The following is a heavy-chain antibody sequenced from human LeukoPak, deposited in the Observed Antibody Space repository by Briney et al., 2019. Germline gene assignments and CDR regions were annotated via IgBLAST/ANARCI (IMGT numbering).Heavy chain of an antibody. V-gene: IGHV3-7*01. CDR3: AREAGGGYYFDY. Sequence: GGSLRLSCAASGFTFTSYWMSWVRQAPGKGLEWVANIKQDGIEKYYMDSVKGRFTISRDNAKNSLYLQMNSLRAEDTAVYYSAREAGGGYYFDYWGQGTLVTVSS. D-gene: IGHD3-16*01. CDR2: IKQDGIEK. J-gene: IGHJ4*02. CDR1: GFTFTSYW.